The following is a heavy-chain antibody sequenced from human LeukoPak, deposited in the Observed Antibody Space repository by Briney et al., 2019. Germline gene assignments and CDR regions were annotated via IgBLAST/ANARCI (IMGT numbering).Heavy chain of an antibody. CDR3: AITPGSSSYYYYYYGMDV. D-gene: IGHD6-13*01. J-gene: IGHJ6*02. CDR2: INHSGST. CDR1: GGSFSGYY. Sequence: SETLSLTCAVYGGSFSGYYWSWIRQPPGKGLEWIGEINHSGSTNYNPSLKSRVTISVDTSKNQFSLKLSSVTAADTAVYYCAITPGSSSYYYYYYGMDVWGQGTTVTVSS. V-gene: IGHV4-34*01.